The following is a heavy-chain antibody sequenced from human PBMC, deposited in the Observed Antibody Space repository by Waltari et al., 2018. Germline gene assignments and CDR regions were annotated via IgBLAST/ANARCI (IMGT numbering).Heavy chain of an antibody. CDR2: INSKTDGGTT. V-gene: IGHV3-15*01. CDR1: GFTFSNAW. J-gene: IGHJ4*02. D-gene: IGHD2-15*01. Sequence: EVQLVESGGGLVKPGGALGLACAASGFTFSNAWMSWVRQAPGKGLEWVGRINSKTDGGTTDYAAPVKGRFTTSRDYSKTTLYLQMNSLNTEDTAVYYCTREVVVAAWDYWGQGTLVTVSS. CDR3: TREVVVAAWDY.